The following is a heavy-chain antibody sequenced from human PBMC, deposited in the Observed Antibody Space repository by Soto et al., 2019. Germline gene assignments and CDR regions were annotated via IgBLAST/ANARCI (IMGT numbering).Heavy chain of an antibody. CDR1: GFTLSSYN. V-gene: IGHV3-48*02. D-gene: IGHD6-13*01. Sequence: EVQLVESGGGLVQPGGSLRLSCAASGFTLSSYNMNWVRQAPGKGLEWVSYISGSSDTIYYADSVQGRFTISRDNAKNPLYLQMDRLRDEDTAVYYCARDHGGSIWFVGIYYYFGVDGWGQGTTVTVSS. J-gene: IGHJ6*02. CDR3: ARDHGGSIWFVGIYYYFGVDG. CDR2: ISGSSDTI.